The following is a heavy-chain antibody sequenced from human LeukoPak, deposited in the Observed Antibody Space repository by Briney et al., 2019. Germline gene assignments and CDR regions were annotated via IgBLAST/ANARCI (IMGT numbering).Heavy chain of an antibody. V-gene: IGHV4-59*01. CDR1: GGSISSYY. D-gene: IGHD5-24*01. CDR3: VRGGDGYNTDY. CDR2: IYYSVST. Sequence: PSETLSLTCTVSGGSISSYYWSWLRQPPGKGVEWIGYIYYSVSTNYNPSLKSRVTISVDTSKNQFSLKLSSVTAADTAVYYCVRGGDGYNTDYWGQGTLVTVSS. J-gene: IGHJ4*02.